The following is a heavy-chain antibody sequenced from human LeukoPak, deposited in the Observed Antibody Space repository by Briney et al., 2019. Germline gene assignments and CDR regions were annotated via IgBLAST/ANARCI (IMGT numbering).Heavy chain of an antibody. D-gene: IGHD3-22*01. CDR2: ISSTGYTI. V-gene: IGHV3-48*03. Sequence: PGASLRLSCAASGFTFRTYAMSWVRQAPGKGLEWVSYISSTGYTIYYADSVKGRFTISRDNAKNSLYLQMKSLRAEDTAVYYCARDYDSSGHYYISFDYWGQGTLVTVSS. CDR1: GFTFRTYA. J-gene: IGHJ4*02. CDR3: ARDYDSSGHYYISFDY.